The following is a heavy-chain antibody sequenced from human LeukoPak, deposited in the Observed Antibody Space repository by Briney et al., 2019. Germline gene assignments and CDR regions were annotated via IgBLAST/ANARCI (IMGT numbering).Heavy chain of an antibody. CDR1: GGSISSYY. CDR3: ARDPGYSGYAH. J-gene: IGHJ4*02. D-gene: IGHD5-12*01. Sequence: SETLSLTCTVSGGSISSYYWSWIRQPPGKGLEWIGYIYYSGSTNYNPSLKSRVTISVDTSKNQFPLKLSSVTAADTAVYYCARDPGYSGYAHWGQGTLVTVSS. V-gene: IGHV4-59*12. CDR2: IYYSGST.